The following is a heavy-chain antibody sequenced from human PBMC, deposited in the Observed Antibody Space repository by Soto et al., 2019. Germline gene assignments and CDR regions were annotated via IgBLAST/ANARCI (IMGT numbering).Heavy chain of an antibody. CDR1: GFTFSSNS. V-gene: IGHV3-48*02. Sequence: EVQVVESGGGLVQPGGSLRLSCAASGFTFSSNSMNWVRQAPGKGLEWISYISSSSSTIYADSVKGRFTISRDNAKNSLYLHSNSRKDEDTAVYYCGRVIWSGNLSSDLWGQGTLVTVSS. CDR3: GRVIWSGNLSSDL. D-gene: IGHD3-3*01. CDR2: ISSSSSTI. J-gene: IGHJ5*02.